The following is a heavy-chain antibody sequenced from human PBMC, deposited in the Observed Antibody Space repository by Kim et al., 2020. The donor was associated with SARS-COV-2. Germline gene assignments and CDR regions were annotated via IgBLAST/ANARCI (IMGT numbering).Heavy chain of an antibody. J-gene: IGHJ4*02. Sequence: ASVKVSCKASGYTFTSYYMHWVRQAPGQGLEWMGIINPSGGSTSYAQKFQGRVTMTRDTSTSTVYMELSSLRSEDTAVYYCARDSGMIVVVYYFDYWGQGTLVTVSS. CDR1: GYTFTSYY. CDR2: INPSGGST. V-gene: IGHV1-46*01. CDR3: ARDSGMIVVVYYFDY. D-gene: IGHD3-22*01.